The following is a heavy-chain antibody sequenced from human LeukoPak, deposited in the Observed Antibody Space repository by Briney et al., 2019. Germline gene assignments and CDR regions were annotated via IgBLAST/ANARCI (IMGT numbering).Heavy chain of an antibody. J-gene: IGHJ4*02. V-gene: IGHV3-30-3*01. CDR2: ISYDGSNK. Sequence: GGSLRLSCAASGFTFSSYAMHWVRQAPGKGLEWVAVISYDGSNKYYADSVKGRFTIPRDNAKNSLYLQMNSLRAEDTAVYYCARVGATEGYFDYWGQGTLVTVSS. D-gene: IGHD1-26*01. CDR3: ARVGATEGYFDY. CDR1: GFTFSSYA.